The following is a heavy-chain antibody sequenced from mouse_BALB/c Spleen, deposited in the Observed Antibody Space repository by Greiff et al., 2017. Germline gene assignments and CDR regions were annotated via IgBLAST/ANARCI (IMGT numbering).Heavy chain of an antibody. CDR3: ARSGLRSLYYAMDY. D-gene: IGHD1-1*01. CDR1: GYSFTSYY. J-gene: IGHJ4*01. V-gene: IGHV1-66*01. Sequence: VQRVESGPELVKPGASVKISCKSSGYSFTSYYIHWVKQRPGQGLEWIGCIFPGSGNTKYNQKFKDKATLTADKSSSTAYMQLSSLTSEDSAVYYCARSGLRSLYYAMDYWGQGTSVTVSS. CDR2: IFPGSGNT.